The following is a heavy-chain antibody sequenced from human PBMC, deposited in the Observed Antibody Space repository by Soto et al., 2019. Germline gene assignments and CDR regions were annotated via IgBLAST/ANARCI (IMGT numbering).Heavy chain of an antibody. D-gene: IGHD6-19*01. J-gene: IGHJ4*02. CDR3: ARGLDSGAAY. CDR1: GGCFSGYY. Sequence: PSETLSLTCAVYGGCFSGYYWSWIRQPPGKGLEWIGEINHSGSTNYNPSLKSRVTISVDTSKNQFSLTLSSMTAADTAVYSCARGLDSGAAYWVKGTPVPVSP. V-gene: IGHV4-34*01. CDR2: INHSGST.